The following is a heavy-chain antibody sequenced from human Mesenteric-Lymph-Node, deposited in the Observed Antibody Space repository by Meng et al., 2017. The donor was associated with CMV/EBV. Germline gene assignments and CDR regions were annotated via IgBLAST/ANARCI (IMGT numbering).Heavy chain of an antibody. CDR1: GFTFSNAW. CDR3: TTFTMAKGPVRDY. CDR2: IKSKTDGGTT. Sequence: GESLKISCAASGFTFSNAWMSWVRQAPGKGLEWVGRIKSKTDGGTTDYAAPVKGRFTISRDDSKNTLYLQMNSLKTEDTAVYYCTTFTMAKGPVRDYWGQGTLVTVSS. D-gene: IGHD5-24*01. V-gene: IGHV3-15*01. J-gene: IGHJ4*02.